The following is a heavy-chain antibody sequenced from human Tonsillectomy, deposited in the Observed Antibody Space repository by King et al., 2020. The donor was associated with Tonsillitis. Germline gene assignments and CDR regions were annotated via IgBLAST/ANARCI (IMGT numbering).Heavy chain of an antibody. D-gene: IGHD4-11*01. CDR1: GFTFSSYA. J-gene: IGHJ4*02. CDR3: AKQYLDAA. V-gene: IGHV3-23*04. CDR2: ISESGDTT. Sequence: VQLVESGGGLVQPGGSLRLSCAASGFTFSSYAMNWVRQAPGKGREWVSSISESGDTTDYADSLKARFTISRDNSRNTLLLQMNSLRAEDTAMYYCAKQYLDAAWGQGTLVTVSS.